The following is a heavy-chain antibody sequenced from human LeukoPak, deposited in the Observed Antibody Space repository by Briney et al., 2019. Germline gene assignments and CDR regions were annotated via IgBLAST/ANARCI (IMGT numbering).Heavy chain of an antibody. V-gene: IGHV1-18*01. Sequence: ASVKVSCKASGYTFTSYGISWVRQAPGQGLEWMGWISAYNGNTNYAQKLQGRVTMTTDTSTSTAYVELRSLRSDDTAVYYCARARRGLELRSFRWFDPWGQGTLVTVSS. D-gene: IGHD1-7*01. CDR3: ARARRGLELRSFRWFDP. CDR2: ISAYNGNT. CDR1: GYTFTSYG. J-gene: IGHJ5*02.